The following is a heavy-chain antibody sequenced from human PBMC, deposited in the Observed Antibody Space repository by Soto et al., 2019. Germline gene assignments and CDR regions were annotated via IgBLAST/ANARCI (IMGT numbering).Heavy chain of an antibody. V-gene: IGHV4-31*03. D-gene: IGHD3-10*02. CDR2: IYYSGST. CDR3: ARGGFVRGVTGLVLYYYYGMDV. Sequence: PSETLSLTCTVSGGSISSGGYYWSWIRQHPGKGLEWIGYIYYSGSTYYNPSLKSRVTISVDTSKNQFSLKLSSVTAADTAVYYCARGGFVRGVTGLVLYYYYGMDVWGQGTTVTVS. CDR1: GGSISSGGYY. J-gene: IGHJ6*02.